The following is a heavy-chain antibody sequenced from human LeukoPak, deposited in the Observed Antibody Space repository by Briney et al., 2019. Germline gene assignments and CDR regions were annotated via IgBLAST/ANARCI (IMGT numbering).Heavy chain of an antibody. J-gene: IGHJ6*02. CDR3: ARVYYDSSGYYYYGMDV. V-gene: IGHV1-2*02. CDR2: INPNSGGT. Sequence: ASVKVSCKASGSTFTGYYMHWVRQAPGQGLEWMGWINPNSGGTNYAQKFQGRVTMTRDTSISTAYMELSRLRSDDTAVYYCARVYYDSSGYYYYGMDVWGQGTTVTVSS. D-gene: IGHD3-22*01. CDR1: GSTFTGYY.